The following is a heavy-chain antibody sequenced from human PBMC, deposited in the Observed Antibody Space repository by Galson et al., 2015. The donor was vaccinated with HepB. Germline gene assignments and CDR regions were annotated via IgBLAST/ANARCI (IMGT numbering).Heavy chain of an antibody. CDR2: ISYSGST. Sequence: ETLSLTCTVSGGSINSDYWSWIQQSPGRGLEWIAYISYSGSTNCNPSLKSRVTMSLDTSKNQFSLKLSSVTAADTSIYYCARTISLGSVVITYYFDHWGQGALVTVSS. V-gene: IGHV4-59*13. CDR3: ARTISLGSVVITYYFDH. J-gene: IGHJ4*02. D-gene: IGHD3-22*01. CDR1: GGSINSDY.